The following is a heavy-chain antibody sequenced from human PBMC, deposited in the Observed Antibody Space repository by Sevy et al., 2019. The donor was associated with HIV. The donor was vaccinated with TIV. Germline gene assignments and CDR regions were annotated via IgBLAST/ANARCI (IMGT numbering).Heavy chain of an antibody. Sequence: GGSLRLSCAASGFTFSSYSMNWVRQAPGKGPEWVSYISSSSSTIYYADSVKGRFTISRDNAKNSLYLQMNSLRDEDTAVYYCARAKKYYDSSVGFDYWGQGTLVTVSS. CDR1: GFTFSSYS. D-gene: IGHD3-22*01. V-gene: IGHV3-48*02. J-gene: IGHJ4*02. CDR2: ISSSSSTI. CDR3: ARAKKYYDSSVGFDY.